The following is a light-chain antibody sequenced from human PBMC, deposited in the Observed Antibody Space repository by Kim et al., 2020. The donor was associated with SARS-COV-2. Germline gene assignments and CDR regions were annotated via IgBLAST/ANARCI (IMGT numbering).Light chain of an antibody. CDR2: AAS. Sequence: VLTQSPGTLSLSPGERATLSCRASQTVSSNSLAWYQQKPGQAPRLLIFAASSRATGIPDRFSGSGSGTDFTLTIGRLEPEDFAVYFCQQYASSRGTFGQGTKLEI. CDR1: QTVSSNS. J-gene: IGKJ2*01. V-gene: IGKV3-20*01. CDR3: QQYASSRGT.